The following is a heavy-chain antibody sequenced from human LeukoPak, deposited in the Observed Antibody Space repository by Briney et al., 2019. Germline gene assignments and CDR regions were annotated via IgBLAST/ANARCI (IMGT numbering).Heavy chain of an antibody. Sequence: PSETLSLTCTVSGGSLSSYYWSWIRQPPGKGLEWIGYIYYSGTTNYNPSLKSRVTISVDTSTNQFSLKLSSVTAADTAVYYCARGVYIAAAQYAYWGQGTLVTVSS. J-gene: IGHJ4*02. CDR1: GGSLSSYY. D-gene: IGHD6-13*01. CDR2: IYYSGTT. CDR3: ARGVYIAAAQYAY. V-gene: IGHV4-59*01.